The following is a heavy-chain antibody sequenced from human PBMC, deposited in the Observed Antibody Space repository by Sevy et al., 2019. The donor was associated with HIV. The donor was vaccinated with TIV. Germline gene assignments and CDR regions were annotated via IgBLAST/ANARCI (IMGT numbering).Heavy chain of an antibody. CDR1: GFTFSDYY. Sequence: GGSLRLSCAASGFTFSDYYMSWIRQAPGKGLEWVSYISSSGSTIYYADSVKGRFTISRDNAKNSLYLQMNSLRAEDTAVYYCARLHRPVKQQLGISYYYYGMDVWGQGTTVTVSS. CDR2: ISSSGSTI. J-gene: IGHJ6*02. CDR3: ARLHRPVKQQLGISYYYYGMDV. V-gene: IGHV3-11*01. D-gene: IGHD6-13*01.